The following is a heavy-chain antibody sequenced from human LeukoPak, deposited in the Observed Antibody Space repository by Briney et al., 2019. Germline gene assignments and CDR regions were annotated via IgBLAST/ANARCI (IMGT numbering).Heavy chain of an antibody. CDR1: GFIFSNYA. Sequence: GGSLRLSCAAPGFIFSNYAMHWVRQAPGKGLEWVALISYDGSNKYYADSVKGRFTISRDNSKITLYLRMSSLRAEDTAVYYCATLLTYYYGSGIQYWGQGTLVTVSS. J-gene: IGHJ4*02. D-gene: IGHD3-10*01. CDR3: ATLLTYYYGSGIQY. V-gene: IGHV3-30*04. CDR2: ISYDGSNK.